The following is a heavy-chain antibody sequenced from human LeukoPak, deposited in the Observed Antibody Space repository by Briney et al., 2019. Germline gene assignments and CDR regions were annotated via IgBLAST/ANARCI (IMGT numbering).Heavy chain of an antibody. Sequence: GGSLRLSCAASGFTFSSYAMSWVRQAPGEGLEWVSAISGSGGSTYYADSVKGRFTISRDNARNSLYLQMNSLRAEDTAVYYCAREAGTGERWYFDLWGRGTLVTVSS. CDR3: AREAGTGERWYFDL. J-gene: IGHJ2*01. CDR2: ISGSGGST. D-gene: IGHD7-27*01. CDR1: GFTFSSYA. V-gene: IGHV3-23*01.